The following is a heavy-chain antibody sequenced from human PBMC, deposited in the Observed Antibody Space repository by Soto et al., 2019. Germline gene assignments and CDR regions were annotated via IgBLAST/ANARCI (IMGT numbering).Heavy chain of an antibody. Sequence: ASVKVCCKASGYTFTTYGISWVRQAPGQGLEWMGWISAYNGNTNYAQKLQGRVAMATDTSTSTAYMELRSLRSDDTAVYYCARGPRYCSSTSCHREHYYFDYRGQGTLVTVSS. CDR1: GYTFTTYG. J-gene: IGHJ4*02. D-gene: IGHD2-2*01. CDR3: ARGPRYCSSTSCHREHYYFDY. CDR2: ISAYNGNT. V-gene: IGHV1-18*01.